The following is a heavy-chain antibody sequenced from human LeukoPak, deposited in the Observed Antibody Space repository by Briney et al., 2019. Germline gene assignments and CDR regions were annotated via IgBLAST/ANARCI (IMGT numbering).Heavy chain of an antibody. CDR3: ARGGSRLTTAGDLDY. D-gene: IGHD3-16*01. J-gene: IGHJ4*02. CDR1: GGSISTSRYY. Sequence: RASETLSLTCTVSGGSISTSRYYWGWIRQPPGKGLEWIGSIYYSGTTYYNLSLKSRVTISVDTSRNQFSLRLSSVTAADTAVYYCARGGSRLTTAGDLDYWGQGTLVTVSS. CDR2: IYYSGTT. V-gene: IGHV4-39*01.